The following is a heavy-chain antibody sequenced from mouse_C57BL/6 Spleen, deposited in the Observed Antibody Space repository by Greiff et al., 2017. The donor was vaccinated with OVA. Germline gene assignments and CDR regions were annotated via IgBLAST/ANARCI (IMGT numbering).Heavy chain of an antibody. CDR3: TRDYYGSYYFDY. J-gene: IGHJ2*01. CDR2: IYPGNSDT. Sequence: VQLQQSGTVLARPGASVKMSCKTSGYTFTSYWMHWVKQRPGQGLEWIGAIYPGNSDTSYNQKFKGKAKLTAVTSASTAYMELSSLTNEDSAVYYCTRDYYGSYYFDYWGQGTTLTVSS. D-gene: IGHD1-1*01. V-gene: IGHV1-5*01. CDR1: GYTFTSYW.